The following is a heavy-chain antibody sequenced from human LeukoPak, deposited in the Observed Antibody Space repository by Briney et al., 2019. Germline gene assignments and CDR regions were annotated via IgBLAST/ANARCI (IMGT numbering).Heavy chain of an antibody. V-gene: IGHV5-51*01. CDR3: ARKEAVSGNHFDY. J-gene: IGHJ4*02. CDR2: IYPGDSDT. Sequence: GESLKISCEGSGYRFTTYWIGWVRRLPGKGLEWMGVIYPGDSDTRYSPSFQGQVTISADKSTAYLQWSSLKASDTAMYYCARKEAVSGNHFDYWGQGTLVTVSS. D-gene: IGHD1-14*01. CDR1: GYRFTTYW.